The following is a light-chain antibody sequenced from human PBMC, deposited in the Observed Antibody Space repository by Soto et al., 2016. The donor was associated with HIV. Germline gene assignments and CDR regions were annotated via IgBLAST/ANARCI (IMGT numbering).Light chain of an antibody. CDR2: DDR. J-gene: IGLJ1*01. V-gene: IGLV3-21*03. Sequence: SYELTQPPSVSVAPGKTARITCGGNNIGTKSVHWYQQRPGQAPVLVVYDDRDRPSGIPERFSGSNSGNTATLTISRVEAGDEADYYXQVWDSSSDHYVFGTGTEVNRP. CDR3: QVWDSSSDHYV. CDR1: NIGTKS.